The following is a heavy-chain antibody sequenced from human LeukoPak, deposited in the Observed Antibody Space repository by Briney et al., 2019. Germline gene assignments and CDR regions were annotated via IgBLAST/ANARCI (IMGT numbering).Heavy chain of an antibody. V-gene: IGHV1-2*02. Sequence: ASVKVCCKASGYTFTGYYMHWVRPAPGQGLGWMGWINPNSGGTNYAQKFQGRVTMTRDMSISTAYMELSRLRSDDTAVYYCARTPVHRGGWQYYFDYWGQGTLVTVSS. D-gene: IGHD6-19*01. CDR1: GYTFTGYY. CDR2: INPNSGGT. J-gene: IGHJ4*02. CDR3: ARTPVHRGGWQYYFDY.